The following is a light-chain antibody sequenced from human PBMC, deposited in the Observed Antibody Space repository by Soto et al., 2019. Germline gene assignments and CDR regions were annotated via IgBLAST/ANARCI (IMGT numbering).Light chain of an antibody. CDR2: AAS. CDR3: QHYNSYSGA. V-gene: IGKV1-5*01. Sequence: DIQMTQSPSTLSASVGDRVTITCRASQSISGWLAWDQHKPGRTPKLLIQAASRLQSGVPSRFSGSGSGTEFTLTISSLQPDDFATYYCQHYNSYSGAFGQGTKVDI. J-gene: IGKJ1*01. CDR1: QSISGW.